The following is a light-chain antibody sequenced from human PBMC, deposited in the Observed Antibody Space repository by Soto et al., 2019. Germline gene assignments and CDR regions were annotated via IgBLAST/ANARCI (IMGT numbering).Light chain of an antibody. CDR1: QSVSSN. CDR2: GAS. V-gene: IGKV3-15*01. Sequence: EIVMTQSPATLSVSPGERATLSCRASQSVSSNLAWYQQKPGQAPRLLIYGASTRATGIPARFSRSGSGTEFTLTISSLQSEDFAVYYCQQYTNRPPTFGQGTRLEIK. CDR3: QQYTNRPPT. J-gene: IGKJ5*01.